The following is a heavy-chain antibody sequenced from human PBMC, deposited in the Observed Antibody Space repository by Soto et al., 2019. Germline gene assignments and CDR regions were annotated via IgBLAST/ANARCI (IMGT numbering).Heavy chain of an antibody. V-gene: IGHV3-33*01. J-gene: IGHJ4*02. CDR2: IWYDGTQK. CDR3: ARAGGTTVTGLWHFDS. Sequence: LILSCEASGFTFNTYSMHWVRQPPCKGLEWLAAIWYDGTQKYYADSVKGRFIISRDNSKKTLYLEMNSLRAEDTAVYYCARAGGTTVTGLWHFDSWGQGTLVTVSS. CDR1: GFTFNTYS. D-gene: IGHD4-17*01.